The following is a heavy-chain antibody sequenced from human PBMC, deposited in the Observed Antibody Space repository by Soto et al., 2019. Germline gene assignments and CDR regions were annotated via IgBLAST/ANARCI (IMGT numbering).Heavy chain of an antibody. CDR2: INHSGST. CDR1: GGSFSGYY. V-gene: IGHV4-34*01. J-gene: IGHJ4*02. Sequence: QVQLQQWGAGLLKPSETLSLTCAVYGGSFSGYYWSWIRQPPGKGLEWIGEINHSGSTNYNPSLKSRVTISVDTSKNQFSLKLSSVTAADTAVYYCARDYSSTRGVAGYWGQGTLVNVSS. D-gene: IGHD6-13*01. CDR3: ARDYSSTRGVAGY.